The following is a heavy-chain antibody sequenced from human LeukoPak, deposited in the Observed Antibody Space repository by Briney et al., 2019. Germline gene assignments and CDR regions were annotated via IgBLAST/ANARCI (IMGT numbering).Heavy chain of an antibody. V-gene: IGHV3-30*04. CDR3: ARDAGQLLLGYYFDY. Sequence: PGRSLRLSCAASGFTFSSYAMHWVRQAPGKGLEWVAVISYDGSNKYYADSVKGRFTISRDNSKNTLYLQMNSLRAEDTAVYYCARDAGQLLLGYYFDYWGQGTLVTVSS. J-gene: IGHJ4*02. D-gene: IGHD2-2*01. CDR1: GFTFSSYA. CDR2: ISYDGSNK.